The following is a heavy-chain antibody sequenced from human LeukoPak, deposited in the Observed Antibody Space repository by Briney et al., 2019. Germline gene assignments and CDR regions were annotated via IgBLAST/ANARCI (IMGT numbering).Heavy chain of an antibody. D-gene: IGHD3-9*01. CDR3: AREGTQPRGYYDILTGLNNWFDP. Sequence: SETLSLTCAVYGGSFSGYYWSWIRQPPGKGLEWIGEINHSGSTNYNPSLKSRVTISVDTSKNQFSLKLSSVTAADTAVYYCAREGTQPRGYYDILTGLNNWFDPWGQGTLVTVSS. J-gene: IGHJ5*02. V-gene: IGHV4-34*01. CDR2: INHSGST. CDR1: GGSFSGYY.